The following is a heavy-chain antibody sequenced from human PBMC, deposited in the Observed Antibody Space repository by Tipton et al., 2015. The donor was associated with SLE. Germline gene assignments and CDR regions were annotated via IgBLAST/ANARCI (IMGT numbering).Heavy chain of an antibody. J-gene: IGHJ6*03. CDR1: GGSFSGYY. CDR3: ARGSGRYSSSWYYFYYYMDD. Sequence: TLSLTCAVYGGSFSGYYWSWIRQPPGKGLEWIGEINPSGSTKDNPSLKSRITISVDTSKNQFSLKVSSVTAADTAVYYCARGSGRYSSSWYYFYYYMDDWGKGTPVTDSS. V-gene: IGHV4-34*01. D-gene: IGHD6-13*01. CDR2: INPSGST.